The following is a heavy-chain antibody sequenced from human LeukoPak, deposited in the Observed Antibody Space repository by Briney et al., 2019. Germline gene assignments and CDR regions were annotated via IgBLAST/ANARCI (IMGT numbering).Heavy chain of an antibody. Sequence: GGSLRLSCAASGFTFSSYGMHWVRQAPGKGLEWVVVISYDGSNKYYADSVKGRFTISRDNSKNTLYLQMNSLRAEDTAVYYCARGYYGSGSYYQMPSDFDYWGQGTLVTVSS. D-gene: IGHD3-10*01. CDR1: GFTFSSYG. CDR3: ARGYYGSGSYYQMPSDFDY. V-gene: IGHV3-30*03. J-gene: IGHJ4*02. CDR2: ISYDGSNK.